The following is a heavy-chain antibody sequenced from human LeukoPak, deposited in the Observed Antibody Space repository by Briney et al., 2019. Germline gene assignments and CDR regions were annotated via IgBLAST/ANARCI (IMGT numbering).Heavy chain of an antibody. CDR3: ARRGTPGSSDAFDM. D-gene: IGHD3-16*01. CDR1: GFTFSNYG. Sequence: PRGSLRLSCAASGFTFSNYGMHWVRQAPGKGLEWVALIWYDGSNEDHADSVKGRFTISRDNSKNTLYLQMNSLRAEDTALYYCARRGTPGSSDAFDMWGQGTMVTVSS. V-gene: IGHV3-33*01. J-gene: IGHJ3*02. CDR2: IWYDGSNE.